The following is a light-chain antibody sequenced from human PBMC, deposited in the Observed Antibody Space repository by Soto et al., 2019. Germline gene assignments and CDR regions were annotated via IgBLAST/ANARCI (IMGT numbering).Light chain of an antibody. J-gene: IGKJ1*01. CDR2: DAS. CDR3: HPSVRLGP. CDR1: QSVSSY. V-gene: IGKV3-11*01. Sequence: IVVTQSPATLSLYTGERATLSCRASQSVSSYLAWYQQKPGHAPRLLIYDASNRATGIPARFSGSGSGTDFTLTISRLEPDDFPVYYCHPSVRLGPSAQGGNADI.